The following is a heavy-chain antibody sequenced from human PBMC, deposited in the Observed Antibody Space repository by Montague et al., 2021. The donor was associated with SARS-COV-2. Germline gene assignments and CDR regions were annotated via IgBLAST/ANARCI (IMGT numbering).Heavy chain of an antibody. J-gene: IGHJ5*02. CDR1: GFSLSTSGMC. CDR2: IDWDDDK. V-gene: IGHV2-70*11. Sequence: PALVTPTQTLTLTCTFSGFSLSTSGMCVSWIRQPPGKALEWLARIDWDDDKYYSTSLKTRLTISKDTSKNQVVLTMTNMDPVDTATYYCARDHYDILTGYYNWFDPWGQGTLVTVSS. CDR3: ARDHYDILTGYYNWFDP. D-gene: IGHD3-9*01.